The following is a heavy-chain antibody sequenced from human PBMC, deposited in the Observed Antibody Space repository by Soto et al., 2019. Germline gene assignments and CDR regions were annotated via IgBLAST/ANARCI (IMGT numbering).Heavy chain of an antibody. CDR2: INPNSGGT. CDR1: GYTFTGYY. V-gene: IGHV1-2*04. CDR3: ATSRNYYFDSSGPDAFDV. J-gene: IGHJ3*01. D-gene: IGHD3-22*01. Sequence: GASVKVSCKASGYTFTGYYIHWVRQAPGQGLECLGWINPNSGGTNYAQTFQGWVTMTRDTSINTAYMELSRLRSDDSAVYYCATSRNYYFDSSGPDAFDVWGQGTKVTVSS.